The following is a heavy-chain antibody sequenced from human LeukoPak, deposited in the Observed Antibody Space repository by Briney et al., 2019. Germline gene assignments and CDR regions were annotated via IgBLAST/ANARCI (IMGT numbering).Heavy chain of an antibody. CDR3: ARRSGYGSGSYYKDY. CDR2: IHSDGSST. D-gene: IGHD3-10*01. J-gene: IGHJ4*02. Sequence: GGSLRLSCAASGFTFSNYWMHWVRQVPGKGLVWVSRIHSDGSSTYYAESVKGRFTISRDNAKNSLYLQMNSLRAEDTAVYYCARRSGYGSGSYYKDYWGQGTLVTVSS. V-gene: IGHV3-74*01. CDR1: GFTFSNYW.